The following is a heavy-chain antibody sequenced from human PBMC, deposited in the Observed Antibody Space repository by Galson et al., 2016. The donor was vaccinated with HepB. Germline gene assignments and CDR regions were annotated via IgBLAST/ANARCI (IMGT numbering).Heavy chain of an antibody. CDR2: IGTAGDT. J-gene: IGHJ6*02. CDR3: AREGNHYGSGTESRGMDV. CDR1: GFTFSSYD. D-gene: IGHD3-10*01. Sequence: SLRLSCAASGFTFSSYDIHWVRQAPGKGLEWVSAIGTAGDTYYPGSVKGRFTISRENAKNSLYLQMNSLGAGDTAVYYCAREGNHYGSGTESRGMDVWGQGTTVTVSS. V-gene: IGHV3-13*04.